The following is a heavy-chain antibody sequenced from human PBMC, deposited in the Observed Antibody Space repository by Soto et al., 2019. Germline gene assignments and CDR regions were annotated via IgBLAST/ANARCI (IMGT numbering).Heavy chain of an antibody. Sequence: SETLSLTCTVSGGSISSNYWSWIRQPPGKGLEWIGYIFHSGSTTYNPSLKSRVTMSVDTSKNQFSLTLSAVTAADTAMYYCSTRAYDTNGYYRFDPWGQGTLVT. V-gene: IGHV4-59*12. D-gene: IGHD3-22*01. CDR1: GGSISSNY. CDR3: STRAYDTNGYYRFDP. CDR2: IFHSGST. J-gene: IGHJ5*01.